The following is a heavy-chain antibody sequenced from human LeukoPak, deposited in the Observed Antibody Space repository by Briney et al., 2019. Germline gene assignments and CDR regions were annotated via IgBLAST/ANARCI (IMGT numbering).Heavy chain of an antibody. CDR2: IIPILGIA. D-gene: IGHD4-23*01. J-gene: IGHJ4*02. CDR3: ARTGGNHGGNGPSLY. Sequence: SVKVSCKASGGTFSSYAISWVRQAPGQGLEWMGRIIPILGIANYAQKFQGRVTITADKSTSTAYMELSSLRSEDTAVYYCARTGGNHGGNGPSLYWGQGTLVTVSS. V-gene: IGHV1-69*04. CDR1: GGTFSSYA.